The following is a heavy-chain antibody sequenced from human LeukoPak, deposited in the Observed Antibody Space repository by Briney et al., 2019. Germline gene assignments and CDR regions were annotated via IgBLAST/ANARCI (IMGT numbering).Heavy chain of an antibody. Sequence: GGXLRLSCAASGFTFSSYGMHWVRQAPGKGREWVAFIRYDGSNKYYADSVKGRFTISRDNSKKTLYMQMNSLRAEDTAVYYCAKDRASSGYYDYWGQGTLVTVSS. CDR2: IRYDGSNK. CDR1: GFTFSSYG. D-gene: IGHD3-22*01. J-gene: IGHJ4*02. V-gene: IGHV3-30*02. CDR3: AKDRASSGYYDY.